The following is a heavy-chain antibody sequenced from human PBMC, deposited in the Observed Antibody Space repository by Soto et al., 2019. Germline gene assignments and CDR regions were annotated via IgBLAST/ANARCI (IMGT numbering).Heavy chain of an antibody. V-gene: IGHV1-18*01. J-gene: IGHJ4*02. D-gene: IGHD3-3*01. CDR2: ISAYNGNT. CDR3: ARGFLDREANDYFDY. CDR1: GYTFTSYG. Sequence: QVQLVQSGAEVKKPGASVKVSCKASGYTFTSYGISWVRQAPGQGLEGMGWISAYNGNTNYAQKLQGRVTMTTDTSTSTAYMELRGLRSDDTAVYYCARGFLDREANDYFDYWGQGTMVTVSS.